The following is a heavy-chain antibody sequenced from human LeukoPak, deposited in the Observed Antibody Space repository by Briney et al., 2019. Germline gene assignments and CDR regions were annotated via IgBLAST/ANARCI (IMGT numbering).Heavy chain of an antibody. D-gene: IGHD5-12*01. J-gene: IGHJ4*02. V-gene: IGHV6-1*01. CDR2: TYYKATSYF. CDR1: GDSVSSNTAA. CDR3: ARDLAGFNGYAYYLDS. Sequence: SQTLSLTCVLSGDSVSSNTAAWNWIRQSPSRGLEWLGRTYYKATSYFGYATSVESRLTIQSDTSKNQFSMQLSSVTPEDTAVYYCARDLAGFNGYAYYLDSWGQGLLVTVSS.